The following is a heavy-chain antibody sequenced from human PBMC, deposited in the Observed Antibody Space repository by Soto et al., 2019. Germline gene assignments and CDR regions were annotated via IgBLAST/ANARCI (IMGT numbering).Heavy chain of an antibody. Sequence: EVQLVESGGGLVKPGGSLRLSCAASGFTFSSYSMNWVRQAPGKGLEWVSSISSSSSYIYYADSVKGRFTISRDNAKKSLYLQMNSLRAEDTAVYYCASDSSSWPGWGQGTLVTVSS. CDR2: ISSSSSYI. CDR3: ASDSSSWPG. CDR1: GFTFSSYS. D-gene: IGHD6-13*01. V-gene: IGHV3-21*01. J-gene: IGHJ4*02.